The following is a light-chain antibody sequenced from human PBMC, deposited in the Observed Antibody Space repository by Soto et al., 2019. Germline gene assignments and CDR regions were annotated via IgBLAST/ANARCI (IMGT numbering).Light chain of an antibody. Sequence: QSALTQPASVSGSPGQSITISCTGTRSDVGGYNYVSWYQQHPGKAPRVIIYEVTYRPAGVSSRFSGSKSGNTAYLTISGLQAEDEADYYCTSFTASITYGFGTGTKVTGL. CDR1: RSDVGGYNY. J-gene: IGLJ1*01. CDR3: TSFTASITYG. V-gene: IGLV2-14*01. CDR2: EVT.